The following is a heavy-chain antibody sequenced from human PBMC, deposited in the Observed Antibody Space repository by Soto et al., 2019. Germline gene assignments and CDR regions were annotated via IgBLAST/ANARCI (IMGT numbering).Heavy chain of an antibody. D-gene: IGHD5-18*01. J-gene: IGHJ4*02. Sequence: PGGSLRLSCEASDLPFSSYAMSWVRQAPGKGLEWVSAISGSGGSTYYADSVKGRFTISRDNSKNTLYLQMNSLRAEDTAVYYCAKEPQGSTAIDYWGQGTLVTVSS. CDR1: DLPFSSYA. CDR3: AKEPQGSTAIDY. V-gene: IGHV3-23*01. CDR2: ISGSGGST.